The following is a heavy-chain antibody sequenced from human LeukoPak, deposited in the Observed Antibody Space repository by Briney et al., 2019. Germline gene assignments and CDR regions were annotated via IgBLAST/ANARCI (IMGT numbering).Heavy chain of an antibody. V-gene: IGHV3-23*01. D-gene: IGHD2-2*01. CDR2: ISGSGGST. CDR1: GFPFSSYA. CDR3: AKDLYIVVVPAGFDP. Sequence: PGGSLRLSCAASGFPFSSYAMSWVRQAPGKGLEWVSAISGSGGSTYYADSVKGRFTISRDNSKNTLYLQMNSLRAEDTAVYYCAKDLYIVVVPAGFDPWGQGTLVTVSS. J-gene: IGHJ5*02.